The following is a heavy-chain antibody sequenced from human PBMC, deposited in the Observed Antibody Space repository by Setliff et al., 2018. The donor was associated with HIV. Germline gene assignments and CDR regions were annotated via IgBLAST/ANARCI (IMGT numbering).Heavy chain of an antibody. Sequence: ASVKVSCKVSGYTLTELSRHWVRQAPGRGLEWMGGFDPEDGETIYAQKFQGRVTMTEDTSTDTAYMELSSLRSEDTAVYYCATFDPFYYDSSGYPRAFDIWGQGTMVTVSS. CDR1: GYTLTELS. D-gene: IGHD3-22*01. J-gene: IGHJ3*02. CDR2: FDPEDGET. V-gene: IGHV1-24*01. CDR3: ATFDPFYYDSSGYPRAFDI.